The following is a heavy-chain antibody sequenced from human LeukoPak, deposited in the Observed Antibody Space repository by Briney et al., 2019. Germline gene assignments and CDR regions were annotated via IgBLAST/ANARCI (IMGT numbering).Heavy chain of an antibody. CDR1: GFTFSGSA. Sequence: GGSLRPSCAASGFTFSGSAMHWVRQASGKGLEWVGRIRSKANSDATAYAASVKGRFTISRDDSKNTAYLQMNSLKTEDTAVYYCTRHPGVYGLDYWGQGTLVTVSS. J-gene: IGHJ4*02. CDR3: TRHPGVYGLDY. CDR2: IRSKANSDAT. V-gene: IGHV3-73*01. D-gene: IGHD3-10*01.